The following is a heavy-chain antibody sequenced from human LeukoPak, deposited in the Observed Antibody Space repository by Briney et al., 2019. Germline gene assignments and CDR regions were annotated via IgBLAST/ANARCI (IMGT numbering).Heavy chain of an antibody. CDR3: AKEVGYDSSGYYYDWRGTDAFDI. CDR2: ISGSGGST. D-gene: IGHD3-22*01. Sequence: GGSLRLSCAASGFTFSSYAMSWVRQAPGKGLEWVSAISGSGGSTYYADSVKGRFTISRDNSKNTLYLQMNSLRAEDTAVYYCAKEVGYDSSGYYYDWRGTDAFDIWGQGTMVTVSS. V-gene: IGHV3-23*01. CDR1: GFTFSSYA. J-gene: IGHJ3*02.